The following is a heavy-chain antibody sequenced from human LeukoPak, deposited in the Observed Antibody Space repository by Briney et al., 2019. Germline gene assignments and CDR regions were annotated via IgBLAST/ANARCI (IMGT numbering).Heavy chain of an antibody. J-gene: IGHJ4*02. Sequence: GSPRLSCAASGFTFSEAWMSWVRQAPGKGLEWVGRIQSITDGGTTDYAAPVKGRFTISRDDSKNTLYLQLNSLKTEDTAMYYCTIDYDYAWGSYRLGYWGQGTLVTVSS. CDR3: TIDYDYAWGSYRLGY. D-gene: IGHD3-16*02. CDR1: GFTFSEAW. V-gene: IGHV3-15*01. CDR2: IQSITDGGTT.